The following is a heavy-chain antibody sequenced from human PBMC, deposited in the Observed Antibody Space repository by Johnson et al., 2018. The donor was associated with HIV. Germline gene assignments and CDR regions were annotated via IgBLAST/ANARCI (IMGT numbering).Heavy chain of an antibody. CDR1: GFTFSSYA. D-gene: IGHD5-12*01. CDR2: ISYDGSNK. CDR3: ARSDSGYDAFDI. J-gene: IGHJ3*02. Sequence: QVQLVESGGGVVQPGRSLRLSCAASGFTFSSYAMHWVRQAPGKGLEWEAVISYDGSNKYYADSVKGRFTISRDNAKNSLYLQMNSLRVEDTAVDYCARSDSGYDAFDIWGQGTMVSVSS. V-gene: IGHV3-30*04.